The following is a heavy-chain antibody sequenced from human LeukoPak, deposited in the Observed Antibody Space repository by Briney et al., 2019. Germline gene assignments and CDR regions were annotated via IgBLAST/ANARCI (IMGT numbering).Heavy chain of an antibody. D-gene: IGHD3-3*01. CDR1: GVSLTYYY. CDR3: ASWSRTADH. Sequence: SETLSLTCGVSGVSLTYYYCGCIRQPPGKGTEWIAEINHSGNIHFNPAIKRRVTISVDTSKNQFSLNLTSVTAADTATYYCASWSRTADHWGQGTLVTVTS. CDR2: INHSGNI. V-gene: IGHV4-34*01. J-gene: IGHJ4*02.